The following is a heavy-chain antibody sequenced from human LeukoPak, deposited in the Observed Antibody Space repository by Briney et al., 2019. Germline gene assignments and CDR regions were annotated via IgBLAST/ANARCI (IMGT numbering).Heavy chain of an antibody. V-gene: IGHV4-34*01. D-gene: IGHD6-19*01. Sequence: SETLSLTCAVYGGSFSGYYWSWIRQPPGKGLEWIGEINHSGSTNYNPSLKSRVTISVDTSKNQFSLKLSSVTAADTAVYYCARFGSGRYYFHYWGQGTLVTVSS. J-gene: IGHJ4*02. CDR1: GGSFSGYY. CDR3: ARFGSGRYYFHY. CDR2: INHSGST.